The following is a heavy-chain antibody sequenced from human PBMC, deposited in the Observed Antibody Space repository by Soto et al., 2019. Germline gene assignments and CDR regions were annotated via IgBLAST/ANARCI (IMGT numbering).Heavy chain of an antibody. CDR1: VCSITTSVL. V-gene: IGHV4-4*02. J-gene: IGHJ4*02. D-gene: IGHD4-17*01. Sequence: VQLTESGPGLVRPSGTLSLTCDVSVCSITTSVLWTWVRQFPGRGLEWMGEIAYDGITNYYTSLSGRVTITVDLTNSQFSLHVASVNAADTAVYFCAGARDYVYWGQGTLVTVST. CDR2: IAYDGIT. CDR3: AGARDYVY.